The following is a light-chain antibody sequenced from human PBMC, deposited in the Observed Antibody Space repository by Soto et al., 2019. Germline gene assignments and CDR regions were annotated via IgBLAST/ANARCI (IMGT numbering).Light chain of an antibody. CDR1: QGISSY. Sequence: DIQLTQSPSFLSASVGDRVTITCRASQGISSYLAWYQQKPGKAPKLLIYAASTLQSGVSSRFSGSGSGTEFTLTISSLQPEDFATYYCQHLNSYPTFGQGTKVEIK. J-gene: IGKJ1*01. V-gene: IGKV1-9*01. CDR2: AAS. CDR3: QHLNSYPT.